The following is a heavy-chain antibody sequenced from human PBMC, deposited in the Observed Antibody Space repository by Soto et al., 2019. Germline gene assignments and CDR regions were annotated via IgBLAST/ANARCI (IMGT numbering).Heavy chain of an antibody. CDR3: ARRPLGYCSGGSCYRGAFDI. Sequence: PSETLSLTCTVSGGSISNYYWSWIRQPPGKGLEWIGYIYYSGSTNYNPSLKSRATISVDTSKNQFSLKLSSVTAADTAVYYCARRPLGYCSGGSCYRGAFDIWGQGTMVTVSS. J-gene: IGHJ3*02. D-gene: IGHD2-15*01. CDR1: GGSISNYY. CDR2: IYYSGST. V-gene: IGHV4-59*01.